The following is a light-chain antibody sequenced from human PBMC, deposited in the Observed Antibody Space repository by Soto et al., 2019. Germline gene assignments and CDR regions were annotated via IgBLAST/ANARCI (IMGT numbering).Light chain of an antibody. CDR3: QQSFSIPYT. Sequence: DIQMTQSPSSLSASVGDRVTITCRASQTFDNNLNWYQQKPGKAPRLLIYVAFSLQSGVPSRFSGSGSGTDFTLTISSLQPDDFATYFCQQSFSIPYTFGQGTSLEIK. J-gene: IGKJ2*01. CDR2: VAF. CDR1: QTFDNN. V-gene: IGKV1-39*01.